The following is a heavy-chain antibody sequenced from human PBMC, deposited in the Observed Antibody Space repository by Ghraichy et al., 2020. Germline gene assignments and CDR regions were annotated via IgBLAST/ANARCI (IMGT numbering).Heavy chain of an antibody. D-gene: IGHD2-2*01. J-gene: IGHJ5*02. CDR1: GGSISSYY. CDR2: IYYSGST. CDR3: ARAPLVPAASWFDP. V-gene: IGHV4-59*01. Sequence: SQTLSLTCTVSGGSISSYYWSWIRQPPGKGLEWIGYIYYSGSTNYNPSLKSRVTISVDTSKNQFSLKLSSVTAADTAVYYCARAPLVPAASWFDPWGQGTLVTVSS.